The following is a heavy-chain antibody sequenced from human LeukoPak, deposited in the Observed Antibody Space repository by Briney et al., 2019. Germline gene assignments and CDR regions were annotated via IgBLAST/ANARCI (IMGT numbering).Heavy chain of an antibody. CDR2: ITGSGSYT. CDR3: ATSDSSGYYFSYY. CDR1: GFTFSGYS. Sequence: GGSLRLSCAASGFTFSGYSMNWVRQAPGEGLEWVSSITGSGSYTYYADSVKGRFTISRDSAKNSLYLQMNSLRAEDTAVYYCATSDSSGYYFSYYWGQGTLVTVCS. V-gene: IGHV3-21*01. D-gene: IGHD3-22*01. J-gene: IGHJ4*02.